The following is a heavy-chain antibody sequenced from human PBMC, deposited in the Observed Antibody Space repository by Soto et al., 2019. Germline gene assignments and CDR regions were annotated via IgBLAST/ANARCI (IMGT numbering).Heavy chain of an antibody. Sequence: QVQLVESGGGVVQPGRSLRLSCEASGFTLNTFSLHWLRQAPGTGLEWVAVVSYDGNNKFYAESVKGRFTISRDNSKKTLFLQMNSLRAEETAVYYRARAHDSRWHTFDFWGQGTLVTVSS. D-gene: IGHD3-22*01. CDR2: VSYDGNNK. V-gene: IGHV3-30-3*01. J-gene: IGHJ4*02. CDR1: GFTLNTFS. CDR3: ARAHDSRWHTFDF.